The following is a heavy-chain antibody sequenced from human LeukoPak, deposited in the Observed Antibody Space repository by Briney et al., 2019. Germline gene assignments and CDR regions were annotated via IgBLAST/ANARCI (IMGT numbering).Heavy chain of an antibody. CDR3: ARYGYCSGGSCFNNWFGP. V-gene: IGHV3-48*03. CDR2: ISSSGSTI. CDR1: GFTFSSYE. Sequence: GGSLRLSCAASGFTFSSYEMNWVRQAPGKGLEGVSYISSSGSTIYYADSVKGRFTISRDNAKNSLYLQMNSLRAEDTAVYYCARYGYCSGGSCFNNWFGPWGQGTLVTVSS. J-gene: IGHJ5*02. D-gene: IGHD2-15*01.